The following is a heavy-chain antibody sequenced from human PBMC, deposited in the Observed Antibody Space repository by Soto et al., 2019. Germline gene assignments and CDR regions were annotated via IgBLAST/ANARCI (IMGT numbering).Heavy chain of an antibody. J-gene: IGHJ6*03. CDR3: ARLGGYGSGSYYGPDYYYMDV. CDR1: GYSFTSYW. CDR2: IYPGDSDT. Sequence: GESLKISCKGSGYSFTSYWIGWVRQMPGKGLEWMGIIYPGDSDTRYSPSFQGQVTISADKSISTTYLQWSSLKASDTAMYYCARLGGYGSGSYYGPDYYYMDVWGKGTTVTVSS. V-gene: IGHV5-51*01. D-gene: IGHD3-10*01.